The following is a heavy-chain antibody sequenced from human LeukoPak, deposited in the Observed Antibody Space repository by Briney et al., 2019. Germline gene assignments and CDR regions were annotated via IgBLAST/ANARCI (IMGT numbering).Heavy chain of an antibody. J-gene: IGHJ4*02. CDR3: AREKTASGFFDY. V-gene: IGHV3-23*01. CDR2: ISGSGGRT. CDR1: GFTFSTYA. Sequence: GGSLRLSCAASGFTFSTYAMSWVRQAPGKGLEWVSAISGSGGRTYYAGSVKGRFTISRDNSKNTLYLQMNSLRADDTAVYYCAREKTASGFFDYWGQGTLVTVSS. D-gene: IGHD3-22*01.